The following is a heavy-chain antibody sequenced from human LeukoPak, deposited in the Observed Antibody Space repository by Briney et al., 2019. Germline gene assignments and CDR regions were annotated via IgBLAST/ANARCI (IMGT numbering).Heavy chain of an antibody. CDR2: INPSGGST. V-gene: IGHV1-46*01. Sequence: ASVKVSWKASGYTFTSYYMHWVRQAPGQGLEWMGIINPSGGSTSYAQKFQGRVTMTRDTSTSTVYMELSSLRSEDTAVYYCARGGSGWNEAYYYYYGMDVWGQGTTVTVSS. CDR3: ARGGSGWNEAYYYYYGMDV. D-gene: IGHD6-19*01. J-gene: IGHJ6*02. CDR1: GYTFTSYY.